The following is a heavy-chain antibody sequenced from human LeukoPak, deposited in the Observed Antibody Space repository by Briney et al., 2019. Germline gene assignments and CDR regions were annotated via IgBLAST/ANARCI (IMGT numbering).Heavy chain of an antibody. D-gene: IGHD6-19*01. J-gene: IGHJ4*02. CDR1: GGSITSYY. V-gene: IGHV4-4*07. CDR2: IYSSGST. Sequence: PSETLSLTCTVSGGSITSYYWSWIRQPAGKGLEWIGRIYSSGSTNYNPSLKSRVTMSVDTSKNHFSLKLTSVTAADTAVYYCARGPVAGPLDYWGQGTLVIVSS. CDR3: ARGPVAGPLDY.